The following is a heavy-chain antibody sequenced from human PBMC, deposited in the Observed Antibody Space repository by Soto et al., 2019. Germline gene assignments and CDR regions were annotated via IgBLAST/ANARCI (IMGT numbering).Heavy chain of an antibody. V-gene: IGHV4-34*01. CDR3: ARAGLGVRVVDATVVYFDY. Sequence: QVQLQQWGAGLLKPSETLSLTCAVYGGSFSGYYWSWIRQPPGKGLEWIGEINHSGSTNYNPSLKSRVTISVDPSKNQFSLKLSSVTAADTAVYYCARAGLGVRVVDATVVYFDYWGQGTLVTVSS. D-gene: IGHD2-15*01. CDR2: INHSGST. J-gene: IGHJ4*02. CDR1: GGSFSGYY.